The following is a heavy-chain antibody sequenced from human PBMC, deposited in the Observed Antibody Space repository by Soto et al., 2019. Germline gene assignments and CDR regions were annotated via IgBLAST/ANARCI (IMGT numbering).Heavy chain of an antibody. CDR1: GYTFTGYA. CDR3: ARAVAVPADFDY. D-gene: IGHD6-19*01. CDR2: INAGNGNT. V-gene: IGHV1-3*05. J-gene: IGHJ4*02. Sequence: QVQLVQSGAEEKKPGASVKVSCKASGYTFTGYAMHWVRQAPEQRLEWMGWINAGNGNTKYSPKFQGRVTITRDTSASTAYMELSSLRSEDTAVYYCARAVAVPADFDYWGQGTLVTVSS.